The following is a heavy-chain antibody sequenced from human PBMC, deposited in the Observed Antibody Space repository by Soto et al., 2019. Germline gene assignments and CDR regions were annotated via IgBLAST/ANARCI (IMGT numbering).Heavy chain of an antibody. CDR1: GFMFSIYE. CDR2: ISSGGINI. Sequence: QSGGSLRLSCAASGFMFSIYEMNWVRQAPGKGLEWVSYISSGGINIHYADSVKGRFTISRDNAKNSLYLQMDNLRAEDTDVYYCERYHLNRKSGTCFDYWGQGISVTLS. V-gene: IGHV3-48*03. J-gene: IGHJ4*02. D-gene: IGHD2-2*01. CDR3: ERYHLNRKSGTCFDY.